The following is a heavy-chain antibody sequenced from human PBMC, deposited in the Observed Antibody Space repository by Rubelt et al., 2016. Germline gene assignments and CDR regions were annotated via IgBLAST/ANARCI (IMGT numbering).Heavy chain of an antibody. V-gene: IGHV3-43*01. Sequence: EVQLVESGGVVVQPGGSLRLSCAASGFTFDDYTMHWVRQAPGKGLEWVSLISWDGGSTYYADSVKGRFTISRDNSKNSLYLQMNSLRTGDTALYYCAKDNSAARTADYYYYGMDVWGQGTTVTVSS. D-gene: IGHD6-13*01. J-gene: IGHJ6*02. CDR1: GFTFDDYT. CDR3: AKDNSAARTADYYYYGMDV. CDR2: ISWDGGST.